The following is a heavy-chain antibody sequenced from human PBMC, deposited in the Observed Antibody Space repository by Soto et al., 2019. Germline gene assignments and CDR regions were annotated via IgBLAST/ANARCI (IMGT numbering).Heavy chain of an antibody. Sequence: GGALRLACAAAGFTFSSYATRWFRQAPGKGLEWVSGISGSGVSKYYADSVKGRFTISRDNSKKTLYLQMNSLRAEDTAVYYCAKERAVAGFDYWGQGTLVTVSS. V-gene: IGHV3-23*01. CDR2: ISGSGVSK. CDR1: GFTFSSYA. J-gene: IGHJ4*02. D-gene: IGHD6-19*01. CDR3: AKERAVAGFDY.